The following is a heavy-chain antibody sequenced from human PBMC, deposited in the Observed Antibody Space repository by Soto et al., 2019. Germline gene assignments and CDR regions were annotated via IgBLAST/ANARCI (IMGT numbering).Heavy chain of an antibody. V-gene: IGHV4-59*01. CDR2: IYYSGST. CDR1: GGSISSYY. J-gene: IGHJ5*02. D-gene: IGHD2-2*02. Sequence: SETLSLTCTISGGSISSYYWSWIRQPPGKGLEWIGSIYYSGSTNYNPSLKSRVTISVGTSKNQFSLKLSSVTAADTAVYYCARGHIQPYWVVPAAISAWFGPWGQGTLVTVSS. CDR3: ARGHIQPYWVVPAAISAWFGP.